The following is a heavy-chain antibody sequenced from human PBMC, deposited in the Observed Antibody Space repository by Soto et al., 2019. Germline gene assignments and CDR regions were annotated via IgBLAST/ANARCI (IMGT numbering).Heavy chain of an antibody. Sequence: SETLSHNCSFSGGSISSSSYYWGWIRHPPGKELAGMGSIYYSGSTYFIPSLLSRVTISVDTSKNQFSLKLISLTAADTAVYYCAREGDSSGYDPIDYWGQG. CDR2: IYYSGST. CDR3: AREGDSSGYDPIDY. V-gene: IGHV4-39*02. J-gene: IGHJ4*02. D-gene: IGHD3-22*01. CDR1: GGSISSSSYY.